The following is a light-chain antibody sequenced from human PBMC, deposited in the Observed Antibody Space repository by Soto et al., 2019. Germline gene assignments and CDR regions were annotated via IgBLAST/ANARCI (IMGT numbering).Light chain of an antibody. J-gene: IGLJ1*01. CDR2: EDD. Sequence: QSALTQPASVSGSPGQSIAISCTGTNSDVGRYNLVSWYQQHPGKAPKVMIYEDDKRPSGVSNRFSASKSGNTASLTISGLQAEDEADYYCCSYAGYILYVFGTGTKLTVL. V-gene: IGLV2-23*01. CDR3: CSYAGYILYV. CDR1: NSDVGRYNL.